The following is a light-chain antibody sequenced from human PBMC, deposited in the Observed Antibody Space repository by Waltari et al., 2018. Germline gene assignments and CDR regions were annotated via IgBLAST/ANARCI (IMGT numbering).Light chain of an antibody. Sequence: KRGNGPRFLMKVNSDGSHRKGDGIPDRFSGSSSGAGRYLSISSLQSEDEADYFCQTGGHGTWVFGGGTKLTVL. J-gene: IGLJ3*02. CDR3: QTGGHGTWV. V-gene: IGLV4-69*01. CDR2: VNSDGSH.